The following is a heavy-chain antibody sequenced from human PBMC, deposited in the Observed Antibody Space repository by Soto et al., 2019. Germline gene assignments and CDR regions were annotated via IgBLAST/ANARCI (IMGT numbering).Heavy chain of an antibody. CDR2: ISAYNGNT. CDR3: ARVSGRSISGTRGNDAFDI. CDR1: GYPLTSYG. J-gene: IGHJ3*02. Sequence: XAVKGACKASGYPLTSYGIGWVRQSPGQGLEWMGWISAYNGNTNYAQKLQGRVTMTTDTSTSTAYMELRSLRSDDTAVYYCARVSGRSISGTRGNDAFDIWAQGTMVTVSS. V-gene: IGHV1-18*04. D-gene: IGHD1-7*01.